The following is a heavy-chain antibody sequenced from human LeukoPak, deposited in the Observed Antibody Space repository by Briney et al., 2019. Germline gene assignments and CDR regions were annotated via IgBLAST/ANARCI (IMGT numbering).Heavy chain of an antibody. CDR1: GFTFSSYG. D-gene: IGHD2-8*02. CDR3: ARLLFCWYYFDY. V-gene: IGHV3-30*03. CDR2: ISYDGSNK. J-gene: IGHJ4*02. Sequence: GGSLRLSCAASGFTFSSYGMHWVRQAPGKGLEWVAVISYDGSNKYYADSVKGRFTISRDNSKNTLYLQMNSLRAEDTAVYYCARLLFCWYYFDYWGQGTLVTVSS.